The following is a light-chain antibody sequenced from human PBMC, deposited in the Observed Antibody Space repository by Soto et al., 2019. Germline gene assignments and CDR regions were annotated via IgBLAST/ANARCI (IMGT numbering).Light chain of an antibody. CDR3: QQYNNWPLYT. Sequence: EIVMTQSPATLSVSPGERATLSCRASQSVGGNLAWYQQRPGRAPRLLIYDASTRATDIPARFSGSGSGTEFTLTISSLQSDDFALYSCQQYNNWPLYTFGQGTKLEIK. J-gene: IGKJ2*01. CDR1: QSVGGN. V-gene: IGKV3-15*01. CDR2: DAS.